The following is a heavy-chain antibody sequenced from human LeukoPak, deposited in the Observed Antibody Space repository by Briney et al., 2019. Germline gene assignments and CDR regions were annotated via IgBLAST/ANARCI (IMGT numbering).Heavy chain of an antibody. J-gene: IGHJ4*02. Sequence: PGGSLRLSCAASGFTFSSYSMNWVRQAPGKGLEWASSISSSSSYIHYADSVKGRFTISRDNAKNSLYLQMNSLRAEDTAVYYCARVTEAPYYFDYWGQGTLVTVSS. CDR3: ARVTEAPYYFDY. V-gene: IGHV3-21*01. CDR2: ISSSSSYI. CDR1: GFTFSSYS.